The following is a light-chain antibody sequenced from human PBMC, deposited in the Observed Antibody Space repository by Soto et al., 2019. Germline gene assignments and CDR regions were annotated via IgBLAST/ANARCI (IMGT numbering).Light chain of an antibody. CDR2: DAS. CDR3: QQYANSPLT. Sequence: EIVLTQSPGTLSLSPGEGATLSCRASQSVSSSYLAWYQQKPGQAPRLLIYDASIRATGIPDRFSGSGSGTDFTITISRLEPEHFAVYYCQQYANSPLTFGPGTKVDI. J-gene: IGKJ3*01. CDR1: QSVSSSY. V-gene: IGKV3-20*01.